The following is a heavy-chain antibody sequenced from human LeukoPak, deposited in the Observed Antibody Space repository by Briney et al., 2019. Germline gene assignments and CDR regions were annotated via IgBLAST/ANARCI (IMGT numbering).Heavy chain of an antibody. D-gene: IGHD3-10*01. Sequence: SETLSLTCTVSGGSISSYYWSWIRQPPGKGLEWIGYIYYSGSTNYNPSLKSRVTISVDTSKNQFSLKLSSVTAADTAVYYCARDLYPDNYYGSGSWGQGTLVTVSS. CDR1: GGSISSYY. CDR3: ARDLYPDNYYGSGS. V-gene: IGHV4-59*01. J-gene: IGHJ4*02. CDR2: IYYSGST.